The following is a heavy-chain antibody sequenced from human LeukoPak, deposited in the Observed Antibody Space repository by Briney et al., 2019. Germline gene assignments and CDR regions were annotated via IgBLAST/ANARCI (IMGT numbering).Heavy chain of an antibody. CDR3: ARDLRRMAYYYGSGSYYNER. D-gene: IGHD3-10*01. J-gene: IGHJ4*02. CDR2: INPISGGT. V-gene: IGHV1-2*02. CDR1: GYTFTGYY. Sequence: ASVKVSCKASGYTFTGYYMHWVRQAPGQGLEWMGWINPISGGTNYAQKFQGRVTMTRDTSISTAYMELSRLRSDDTAVYYCARDLRRMAYYYGSGSYYNERWGQGTLVTVSS.